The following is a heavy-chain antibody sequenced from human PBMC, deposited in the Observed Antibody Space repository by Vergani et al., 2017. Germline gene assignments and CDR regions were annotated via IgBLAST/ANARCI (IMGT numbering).Heavy chain of an antibody. CDR2: IYSTGST. Sequence: VDLVESGGGLAQPGGSLRLSCEASGITFWKFGMHWVRQGPGKGLEWIGYIYSTGSTHHNPSLRRRINMSVDTSKNQFSLKLNSVTAADTAMYYCARMGGYDEGDAFRIGYFDSWGPGILVTVSS. D-gene: IGHD3-22*01. V-gene: IGHV4-31*02. CDR1: GITFWKFG. CDR3: ARMGGYDEGDAFRIGYFDS. J-gene: IGHJ4*02.